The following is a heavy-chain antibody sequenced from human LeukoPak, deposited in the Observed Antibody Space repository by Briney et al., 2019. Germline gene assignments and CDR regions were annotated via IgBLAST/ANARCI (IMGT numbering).Heavy chain of an antibody. V-gene: IGHV4-38-2*02. CDR1: GYSISSGYY. CDR2: IHYSGST. CDR3: ARNLLLFSMVGYFQH. J-gene: IGHJ1*01. D-gene: IGHD2-15*01. Sequence: SETLSLTCTVSGYSISSGYYWGWIRQPPGKGLEWIGSIHYSGSTYYNPSLKSRVTISVDMSKNQFSLKLSPVTAADTAVYYCARNLLLFSMVGYFQHWGQGTLVTVSS.